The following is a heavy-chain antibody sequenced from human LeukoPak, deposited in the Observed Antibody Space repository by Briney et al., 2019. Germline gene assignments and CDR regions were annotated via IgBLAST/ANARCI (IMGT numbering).Heavy chain of an antibody. V-gene: IGHV3-30*02. CDR2: IRYDGSNK. J-gene: IGHJ1*01. D-gene: IGHD2-2*01. CDR1: GFTFSSYG. CDR3: AKESVPAATTRYFQH. Sequence: SGGSLRLSCAASGFTFSSYGMHWVRQAPGKGLEWVAFIRYDGSNKYYADSVKGRFTISRDNSKNTLYLQMNSLRAEDTAVYYCAKESVPAATTRYFQHWGQGTLVTVSS.